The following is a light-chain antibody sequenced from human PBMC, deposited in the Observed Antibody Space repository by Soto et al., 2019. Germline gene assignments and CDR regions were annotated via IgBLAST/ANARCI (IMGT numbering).Light chain of an antibody. CDR2: DES. CDR3: QQYGSSPWT. CDR1: QSISSNY. J-gene: IGKJ1*01. V-gene: IGKV3D-20*01. Sequence: DIVMTQSPATLSLSAGDSATLSCRASQSISSNYLAWYQQKTGLAPRLLIYDESRRATGIPDRFSGSGSGTDLTLSISSLEPEDFAVYYCQQYGSSPWTCGQGTKVDIK.